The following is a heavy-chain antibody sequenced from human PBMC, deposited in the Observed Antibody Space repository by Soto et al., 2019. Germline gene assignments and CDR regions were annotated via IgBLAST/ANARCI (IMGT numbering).Heavy chain of an antibody. CDR1: GGTFSSYT. CDR2: IIPILGIA. D-gene: IGHD2-21*01. J-gene: IGHJ3*02. Sequence: QVQLVQSGAEVKKPGSSVKVSCKASGGTFSSYTISWVRQAPGQGLEWMGRIIPILGIANYAQKFQGRVTITADKSTSTAYMELSSLRSADTAVYYCARLVRDPLIDDDAFDIWCQGTMVTVSS. CDR3: ARLVRDPLIDDDAFDI. V-gene: IGHV1-69*02.